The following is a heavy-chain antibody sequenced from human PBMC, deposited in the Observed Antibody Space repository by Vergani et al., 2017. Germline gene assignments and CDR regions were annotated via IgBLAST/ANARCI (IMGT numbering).Heavy chain of an antibody. CDR2: IYTSGST. Sequence: QVQLQESDPGLVKPSQTLSLTCTVSGGSISSGSYYWSWIRQPAGKGLEWIGRIYTSGSTTYNPSLKSRVTISVDTSKKQFSLKLSSVTAADTAVYYCATEKVPAFGVVITYFDYWGQGTLVTVSS. V-gene: IGHV4-61*02. J-gene: IGHJ4*02. D-gene: IGHD3-3*01. CDR3: ATEKVPAFGVVITYFDY. CDR1: GGSISSGSYY.